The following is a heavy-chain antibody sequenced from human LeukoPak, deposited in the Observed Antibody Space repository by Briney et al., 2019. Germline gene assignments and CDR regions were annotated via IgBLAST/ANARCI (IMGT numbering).Heavy chain of an antibody. J-gene: IGHJ3*02. CDR3: ARITTGMVLGYAFDI. CDR2: IYYSGST. V-gene: IGHV4-59*12. CDR1: GGSISSYY. Sequence: SESLSLTCTVSGGSISSYYWSWIRQPPGKGLEWIGYIYYSGSTNSNPSLKTRVTISVDTSKNQFSMNLSSLTAANTAVYSLARITTGMVLGYAFDIWGQGTMVTVSS. D-gene: IGHD5-18*01.